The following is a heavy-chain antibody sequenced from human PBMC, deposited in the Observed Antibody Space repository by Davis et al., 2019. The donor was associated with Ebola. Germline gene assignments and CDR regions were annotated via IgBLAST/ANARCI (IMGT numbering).Heavy chain of an antibody. CDR2: ISAYNGNT. Sequence: ASVKVSCKASGYTFTSYGISWVRQAPGQGLEWMGWISAYNGNTNYAQKLQGRVTMTTDTSTSTAYMELRSLRAEDTAVYYCARGEEDFWSGYYPIYYYYYYMDVWGKGTTVTVSS. J-gene: IGHJ6*03. CDR3: ARGEEDFWSGYYPIYYYYYYMDV. D-gene: IGHD3-3*01. CDR1: GYTFTSYG. V-gene: IGHV1-18*01.